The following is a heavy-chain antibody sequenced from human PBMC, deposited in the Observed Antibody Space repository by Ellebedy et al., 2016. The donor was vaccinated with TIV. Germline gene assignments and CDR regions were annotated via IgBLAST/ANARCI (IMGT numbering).Heavy chain of an antibody. CDR1: GGSISSYY. J-gene: IGHJ6*02. CDR2: IHYSGST. V-gene: IGHV4-59*01. CDR3: ASSLTMLRGGMDV. Sequence: MPSETLSLTCTVSGGSISSYYWSWIRQPPGKGLEWIGYIHYSGSTNYNPSLKSRVTISVDTSKNQFSLKLSSVTAADTAVYYCASSLTMLRGGMDVWGQGTTVTVSS. D-gene: IGHD3-10*01.